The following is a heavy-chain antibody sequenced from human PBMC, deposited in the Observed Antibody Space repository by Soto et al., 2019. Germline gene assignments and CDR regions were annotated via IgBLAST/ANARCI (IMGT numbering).Heavy chain of an antibody. CDR2: IYYSGST. D-gene: IGHD5-12*01. CDR1: GGSISSSSYY. J-gene: IGHJ4*02. CDR3: AIYERGYSGYGF. V-gene: IGHV4-39*01. Sequence: SETLSLTCTVSGGSISSSSYYWGWIRQPPGKGLEWIGRIYYSGSTYYNPSLKSRVTISVDTSKNQFSLKLCSVTAADTAVYYCAIYERGYSGYGFWGQGTLVTVSS.